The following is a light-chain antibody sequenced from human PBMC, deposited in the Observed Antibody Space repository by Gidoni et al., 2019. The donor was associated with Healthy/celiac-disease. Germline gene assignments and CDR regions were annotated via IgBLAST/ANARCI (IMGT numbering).Light chain of an antibody. CDR3: QQRYSTPPLT. J-gene: IGKJ4*01. CDR1: QSISSY. V-gene: IGKV1-39*01. Sequence: DIQMTQSPSSLSASVGDRVTITCRASQSISSYVNWYQQKPGKAPKLLIYAASSLQSGVPSRFSGSGSGTDFTLTISSLQHEDFATYYCQQRYSTPPLTFGGGTKVEIK. CDR2: AAS.